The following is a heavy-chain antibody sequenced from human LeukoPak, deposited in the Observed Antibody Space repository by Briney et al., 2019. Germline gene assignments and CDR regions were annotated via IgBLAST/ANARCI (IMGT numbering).Heavy chain of an antibody. Sequence: SQTLSLTCAISGDSVSSNSAAWNWIRQSPSRGLEWLGRTYYRSKWYNDYAVSVKSRITINPDTSKNQFSLQLNSVTPEDTAVYYCARGVAATNDPMYYFDYWGQGTLVTVSS. J-gene: IGHJ4*02. CDR3: ARGVAATNDPMYYFDY. V-gene: IGHV6-1*01. CDR2: TYYRSKWYN. CDR1: GDSVSSNSAA. D-gene: IGHD2-15*01.